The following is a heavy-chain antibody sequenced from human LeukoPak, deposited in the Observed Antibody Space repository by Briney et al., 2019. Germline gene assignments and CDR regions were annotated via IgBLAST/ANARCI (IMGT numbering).Heavy chain of an antibody. D-gene: IGHD4-17*01. CDR3: AREHDYGDYSLDY. Sequence: SETLSLTCSVSGGSISSSSYHWDWIRQPPGKGLEWIGSLYYSGSTYCNPSLKTRVTISVGTSKNQFSLKLSSVTAADTAVYYCAREHDYGDYSLDYWGQGTLVTVSS. V-gene: IGHV4-39*02. CDR2: LYYSGST. J-gene: IGHJ4*02. CDR1: GGSISSSSYH.